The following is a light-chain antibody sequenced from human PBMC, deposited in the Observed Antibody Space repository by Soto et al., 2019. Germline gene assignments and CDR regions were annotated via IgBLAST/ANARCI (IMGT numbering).Light chain of an antibody. CDR2: DAS. CDR3: QQSSNWPRT. CDR1: QTVRNNY. Sequence: EFVLTQSPGTLSLSPGERATLSCRASQTVRNNYLAWYQQKPGQAPRLLIYDASSRATGTPDRFSGGGSGTDFTLTISSLEPEDFAVYYCQQSSNWPRTFGQGTKVDIK. V-gene: IGKV3D-20*02. J-gene: IGKJ1*01.